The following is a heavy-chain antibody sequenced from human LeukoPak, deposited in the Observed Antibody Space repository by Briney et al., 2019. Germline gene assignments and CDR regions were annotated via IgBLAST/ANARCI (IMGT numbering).Heavy chain of an antibody. Sequence: SETLSLTCTVSGGSISSSSYYWGWIRQPPGKGLEWIGSIYYSGSTYYNPSLKSRVTISVDTSKNQFSLKLSSVTAADTAVYYCASVHYDFWSGRGFDYYMDVWGKGTTVTVSS. J-gene: IGHJ6*03. CDR2: IYYSGST. CDR1: GGSISSSSYY. D-gene: IGHD3-3*01. V-gene: IGHV4-39*07. CDR3: ASVHYDFWSGRGFDYYMDV.